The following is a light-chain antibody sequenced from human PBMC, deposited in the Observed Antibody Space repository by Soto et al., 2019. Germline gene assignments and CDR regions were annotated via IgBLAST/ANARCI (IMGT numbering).Light chain of an antibody. CDR1: QTMSTW. CDR3: QQYTNTNNPWM. V-gene: IGKV1-5*01. CDR2: DAS. Sequence: DIQVTQSPPTLSASVGDRVTITCRASQTMSTWMAWYQQKPGKAPKLLVYDASTLQSGVASRFSGSGSGTEFTLTISGLQPDDSATYYCQQYTNTNNPWMVGQGTKVDI. J-gene: IGKJ2*01.